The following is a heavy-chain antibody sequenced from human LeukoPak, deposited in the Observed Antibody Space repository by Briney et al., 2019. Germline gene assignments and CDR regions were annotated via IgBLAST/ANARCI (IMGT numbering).Heavy chain of an antibody. V-gene: IGHV4-59*08. D-gene: IGHD6-13*01. J-gene: IGHJ4*02. CDR2: IYYSGNT. CDR1: GGSINSYY. Sequence: SETLSLTCTVSGGSINSYYWSCVRQPPGKGPEWVGYIYYSGNTNYNPSVKSRVTISVDTSKNQFSLKLSSVTAADTAVYYCARHRGGSSSWYILDYWGQGTLVTVSS. CDR3: ARHRGGSSSWYILDY.